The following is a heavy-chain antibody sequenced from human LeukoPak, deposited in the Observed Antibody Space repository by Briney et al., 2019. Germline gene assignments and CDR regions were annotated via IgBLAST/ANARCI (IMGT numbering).Heavy chain of an antibody. D-gene: IGHD2-2*01. CDR1: GFTVSRNY. CDR3: ARSPVEVDGFDI. J-gene: IGHJ3*02. CDR2: IYSEGPT. Sequence: GGSLRLSCAASGFTVSRNYMSWVRQAPGKGLEWVSLIYSEGPTYYADFVKGRFTISRDNSWNTLYLQMNSLRGEDTAVYYCARSPVEVDGFDIWGQGTMVTVSS. V-gene: IGHV3-66*01.